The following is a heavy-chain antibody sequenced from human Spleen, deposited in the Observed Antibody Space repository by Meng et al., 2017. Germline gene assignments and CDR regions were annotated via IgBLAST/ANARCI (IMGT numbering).Heavy chain of an antibody. J-gene: IGHJ6*02. CDR3: AKIARRSYYYNGLDV. CDR1: GFTFSSYW. D-gene: IGHD3-10*01. CDR2: ISGDGSAT. V-gene: IGHV3-74*01. Sequence: GESLKISCAASGFTFSSYWIHWVRQGPGKGLVWVSRISGDGSATSYADSVEGRFTISRDNAKNTVQLQLDSLRAEDTAVYYCAKIARRSYYYNGLDVWGQGTTVTVSS.